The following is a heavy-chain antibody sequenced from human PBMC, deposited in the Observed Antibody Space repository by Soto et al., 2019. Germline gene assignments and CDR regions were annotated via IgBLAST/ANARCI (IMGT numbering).Heavy chain of an antibody. CDR1: RYTFTRDY. Sequence: ASVPVSSTASRYTFTRDYMHGVRQAPGEGLEGMGIINPSGGSTSYAQKFQGRVTMTRDTSTSTVYMELSSLRSEDTAVYYCSRDNYTWNPFYGMDIWCQGATVTFS. J-gene: IGHJ6*02. CDR2: INPSGGST. CDR3: SRDNYTWNPFYGMDI. D-gene: IGHD1-20*01. V-gene: IGHV1-46*01.